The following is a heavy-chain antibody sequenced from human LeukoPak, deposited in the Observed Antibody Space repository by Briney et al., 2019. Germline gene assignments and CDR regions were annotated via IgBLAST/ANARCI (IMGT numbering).Heavy chain of an antibody. CDR1: GFPFIEYS. J-gene: IGHJ4*02. Sequence: GGSLRLSCTASGFPFIEYSMNWVRQAPGKRLEWISYIGIDSGNTKYADSVGGRFTISADKAKNSLYLQMNSLRVEDTAVYYCARDHNYAFDNWGQGTLVSVAS. CDR2: IGIDSGNT. CDR3: ARDHNYAFDN. D-gene: IGHD1-1*01. V-gene: IGHV3-48*01.